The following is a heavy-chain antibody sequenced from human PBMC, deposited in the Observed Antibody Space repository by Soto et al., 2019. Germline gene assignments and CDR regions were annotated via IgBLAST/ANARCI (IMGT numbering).Heavy chain of an antibody. CDR3: TRGGQLFAGNDFDY. D-gene: IGHD3-10*02. CDR1: GYTFTSYG. Sequence: QVQLVQSGAEVKKPGASVKVSCKASGYTFTSYGISWVRQAPGQGLEWRGWISNYNGDTNYAQKLQGRATMTTDTSTSTAYMELRSLKSDDTAVYYCTRGGQLFAGNDFDYWGQGTLVTVSS. V-gene: IGHV1-18*01. CDR2: ISNYNGDT. J-gene: IGHJ4*02.